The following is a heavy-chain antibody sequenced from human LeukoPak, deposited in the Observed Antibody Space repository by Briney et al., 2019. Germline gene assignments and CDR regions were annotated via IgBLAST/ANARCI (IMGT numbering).Heavy chain of an antibody. CDR1: GGTFSSYA. CDR3: ARMYSSGWPFDY. J-gene: IGHJ4*02. Sequence: SVKVSCKASGGTFSSYAINWVRQAPGQGLEWMGRIIPIFGTANYAQKFQGRVTITTDESTSTAYMELSSLRSEDTTVYYCARMYSSGWPFDYWGQGTLVTVSS. D-gene: IGHD6-19*01. V-gene: IGHV1-69*05. CDR2: IIPIFGTA.